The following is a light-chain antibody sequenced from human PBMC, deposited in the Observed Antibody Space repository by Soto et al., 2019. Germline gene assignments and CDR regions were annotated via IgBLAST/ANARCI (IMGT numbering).Light chain of an antibody. Sequence: QSVLTQPPSASGTPGQRVTISCSGSSSNIGSNTVNWYQQLPGTAPKLLIYSNNQRPSGVPDRFSGSKSGTSASLAISGLQSEYEADYYCAAWDDSLTHVVFGGGTQLTVL. V-gene: IGLV1-44*01. CDR3: AAWDDSLTHVV. CDR2: SNN. CDR1: SSNIGSNT. J-gene: IGLJ2*01.